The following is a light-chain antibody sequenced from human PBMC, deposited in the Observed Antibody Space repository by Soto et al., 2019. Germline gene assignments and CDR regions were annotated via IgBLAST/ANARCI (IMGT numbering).Light chain of an antibody. CDR1: QSISSSY. V-gene: IGKV3-20*01. J-gene: IGKJ1*01. Sequence: EIVLTQSPGTLSLSPGKRATLSCRASQSISSSYLAWYQQRPGQAPRLLIYGASSRATGIPDRFSGSGSGTEFTLTISRLEPEEFAVYYCQQYGSSSWTFGQGTKVESK. CDR2: GAS. CDR3: QQYGSSSWT.